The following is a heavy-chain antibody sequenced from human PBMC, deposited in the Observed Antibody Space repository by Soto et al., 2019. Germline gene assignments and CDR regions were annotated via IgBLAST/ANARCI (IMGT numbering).Heavy chain of an antibody. Sequence: SVKVSFKASGGTSSSYAISWMRQAPGQGLEWMGGIIPIFDTTDYAQKFQGRVTFTADDSTSTVYMELNSLTSEDTAVYYCASGGTTVNRRFDYWGQGTLVTVYS. D-gene: IGHD4-4*01. CDR1: GGTSSSYA. J-gene: IGHJ4*02. CDR3: ASGGTTVNRRFDY. V-gene: IGHV1-69*13. CDR2: IIPIFDTT.